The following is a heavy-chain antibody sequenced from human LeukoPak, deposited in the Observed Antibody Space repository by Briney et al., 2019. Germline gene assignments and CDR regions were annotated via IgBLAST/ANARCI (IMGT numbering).Heavy chain of an antibody. CDR3: ARGSSSWYGYYYYYMDV. CDR1: GYTFTSYG. V-gene: IGHV1-18*01. CDR2: ISAYNGNT. J-gene: IGHJ6*03. Sequence: RASVKVSCKASGYTFTSYGISWVRQAPGQGLEWMGWISAYNGNTNDAQKLQGRVTMTTDTSTSTAYMELSSLRSEDTAVYYCARGSSSWYGYYYYYMDVWGKGTTVTISS. D-gene: IGHD6-13*01.